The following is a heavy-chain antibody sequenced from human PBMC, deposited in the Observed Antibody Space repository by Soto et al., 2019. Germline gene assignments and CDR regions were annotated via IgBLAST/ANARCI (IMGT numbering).Heavy chain of an antibody. CDR3: ARAVAVAADFDY. J-gene: IGHJ4*02. Sequence: QVQVVQSGAEEKKPGASVKVSCTASGYTFTGYAMHWVRQAPGQRLEWMGWINAGNGNTKYSQKFQGRVTITRDTSASTAYMELSSLRSEDTAVYYCARAVAVAADFDYWGQGTLVTFSS. CDR2: INAGNGNT. D-gene: IGHD6-19*01. V-gene: IGHV1-3*05. CDR1: GYTFTGYA.